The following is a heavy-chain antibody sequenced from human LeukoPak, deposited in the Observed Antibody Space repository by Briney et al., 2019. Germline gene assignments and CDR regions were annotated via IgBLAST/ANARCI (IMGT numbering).Heavy chain of an antibody. CDR1: GGSISRGDYY. CDR2: IYYSGST. V-gene: IGHV4-30-4*01. Sequence: SETLSLTCTVSGGSISRGDYYWSWIRQPPGKGLEWIGYIYYSGSTDNNPPLKSRVTISVDTSKNQFSLKLSSVTAADTAVYYCVRGKSKFDYWGQGTLVTVSS. CDR3: VRGKSKFDY. J-gene: IGHJ4*02.